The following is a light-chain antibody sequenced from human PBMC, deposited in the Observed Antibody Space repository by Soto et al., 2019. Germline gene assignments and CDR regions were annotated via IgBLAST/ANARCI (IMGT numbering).Light chain of an antibody. Sequence: DIAMTQSPDSLTVSLGERATINCKYSQSVFDRSNDKNSLAWYQQRLGQPPKLLIYCASTRESVFPDRFSGSVSGTDFTLTINSLQAEDVAVYYCQQYSTTPYTFGQGTKVEIK. CDR2: CAS. J-gene: IGKJ2*01. CDR3: QQYSTTPYT. CDR1: QSVFDRSNDKNS. V-gene: IGKV4-1*01.